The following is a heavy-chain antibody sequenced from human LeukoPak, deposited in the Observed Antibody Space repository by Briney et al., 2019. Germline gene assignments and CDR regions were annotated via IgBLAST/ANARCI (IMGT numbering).Heavy chain of an antibody. CDR2: ISSSGSTI. D-gene: IGHD3-16*02. V-gene: IGHV3-11*01. Sequence: GGSLRLSCAASGFTFSDYYMSWIRQAPGKGLEWVSYISSSGSTIYYADSVKGRFTISRDNAKNSLYLQMNSLRAEDTAVYYCARGDYDYVWGSYRSPSNYDYWGQGTLVTVSS. CDR3: ARGDYDYVWGSYRSPSNYDY. CDR1: GFTFSDYY. J-gene: IGHJ4*02.